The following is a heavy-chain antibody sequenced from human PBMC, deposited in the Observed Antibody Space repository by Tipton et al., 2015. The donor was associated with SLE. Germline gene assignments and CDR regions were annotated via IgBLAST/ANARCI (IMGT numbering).Heavy chain of an antibody. D-gene: IGHD3-22*01. CDR2: LYHIGST. J-gene: IGHJ4*02. Sequence: TLSLTCTVSGYSISSGYYWGWIRQPPGKGLEWIGSLYHIGSTYYNPSLKSRVTISVDTSKKHFSLKMTSVTAADTAVYYCALQYDNSCYDWFWGQGTLVTVSP. CDR3: ALQYDNSCYDWF. V-gene: IGHV4-38-2*02. CDR1: GYSISSGYY.